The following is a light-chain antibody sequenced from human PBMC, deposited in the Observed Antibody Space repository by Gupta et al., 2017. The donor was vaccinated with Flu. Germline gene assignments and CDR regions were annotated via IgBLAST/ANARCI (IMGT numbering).Light chain of an antibody. Sequence: PSTLSASVGARVTITCRASQSIRGWLAWYQRKPGKAPNRRSDKASSLASGVPSRLSGSGSGTEFTLTINSLKPDDFATYYCQQYDSESLTFGGGTEVEIK. J-gene: IGKJ4*01. V-gene: IGKV1-5*03. CDR2: KAS. CDR1: QSIRGW. CDR3: QQYDSESLT.